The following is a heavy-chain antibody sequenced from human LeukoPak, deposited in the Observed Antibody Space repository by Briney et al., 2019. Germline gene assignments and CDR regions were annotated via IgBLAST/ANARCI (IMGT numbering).Heavy chain of an antibody. J-gene: IGHJ4*02. CDR2: IKQDGSEK. Sequence: TGGSLRLSCAASGFTFSSYWMSWVRQAPGKGLEWVANIKQDGSEKYYVDSVKGRFTISRDNAKNSLYLQMNSLRAEDTAVYYCARVPNWGFAYYFDDWGQGTLVTVSS. V-gene: IGHV3-7*01. CDR1: GFTFSSYW. D-gene: IGHD7-27*01. CDR3: ARVPNWGFAYYFDD.